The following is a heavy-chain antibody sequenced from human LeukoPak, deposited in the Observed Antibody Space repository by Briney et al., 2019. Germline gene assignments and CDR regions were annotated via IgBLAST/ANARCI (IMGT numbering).Heavy chain of an antibody. J-gene: IGHJ4*02. CDR3: ARRVGSLESAYYFDY. Sequence: GESLKISCKGSGFSFSIYWIGWVRQVPGKGLEWMGSIYPGDSDTRYSPSFQGQVTISADKSISTAYLQWSSLKASDTAFYYCARRVGSLESAYYFDYWGQGTPVTVSS. CDR2: IYPGDSDT. D-gene: IGHD1-26*01. V-gene: IGHV5-51*01. CDR1: GFSFSIYW.